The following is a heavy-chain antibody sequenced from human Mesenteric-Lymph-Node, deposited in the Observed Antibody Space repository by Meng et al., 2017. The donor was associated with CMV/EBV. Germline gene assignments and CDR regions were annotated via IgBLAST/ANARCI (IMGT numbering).Heavy chain of an antibody. CDR2: IKQDGSEK. CDR3: ARGFWDIVVVPSSTSTWDY. Sequence: GESLKISCAGSGFTFSSYWMSWVRPAPGKGPEWVANIKQDGSEKYYVDSVKGRFTISRDRAKNSLYLQMSSLRAEDTAVYYCARGFWDIVVVPSSTSTWDYWGQGTLVTVSS. V-gene: IGHV3-7*01. CDR1: GFTFSSYW. D-gene: IGHD2-2*01. J-gene: IGHJ4*02.